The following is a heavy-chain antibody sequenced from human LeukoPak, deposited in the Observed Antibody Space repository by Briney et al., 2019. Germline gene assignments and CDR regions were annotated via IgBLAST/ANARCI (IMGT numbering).Heavy chain of an antibody. D-gene: IGHD1-26*01. CDR1: GYTFSGYS. Sequence: GESLRLSCAAPGYTFSGYSMNWVRQAPGKGLEWGSSISSSSTYLYYADSVKGRFTISRDKAKNSLYLQLTSLRAEDNGVYYGGSADTTANTAVFASSGHGPLVTVSS. CDR3: GSADTTANTAVFAS. V-gene: IGHV3-21*06. J-gene: IGHJ5*01. CDR2: ISSSSTYL.